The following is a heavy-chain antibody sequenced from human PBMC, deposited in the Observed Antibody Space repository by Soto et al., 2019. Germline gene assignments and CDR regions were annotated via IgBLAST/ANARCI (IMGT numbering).Heavy chain of an antibody. CDR2: IYPGDSDT. V-gene: IGHV5-51*01. Sequence: PGESLKISCKGSGYSFTSYWIGWVRQMPGKGLEWMGIIYPGDSDTRYSPSFQGQVTISADKSISTAYLQWSSLKASDTAMYYCARSGRDVVVPAAIRGDYYYYGMDVWGQGTTVTVSS. J-gene: IGHJ6*02. CDR1: GYSFTSYW. D-gene: IGHD2-2*02. CDR3: ARSGRDVVVPAAIRGDYYYYGMDV.